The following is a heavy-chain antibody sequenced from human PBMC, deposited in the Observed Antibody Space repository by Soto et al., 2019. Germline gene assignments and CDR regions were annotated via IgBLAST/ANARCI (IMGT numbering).Heavy chain of an antibody. V-gene: IGHV1-69*01. CDR3: ARATTVTTYSYYYYGMDV. CDR2: IIPIFGTA. D-gene: IGHD4-4*01. Sequence: QVQLVQSGAEVKKPGSSVKVSCKAFGGTFSSYAISWVRQAPGQGLEWKGGIIPIFGTANYAQKFQGRVTITADESTSTAYMELSSLRSEDTAVYYCARATTVTTYSYYYYGMDVWGQGTTVTVSS. CDR1: GGTFSSYA. J-gene: IGHJ6*02.